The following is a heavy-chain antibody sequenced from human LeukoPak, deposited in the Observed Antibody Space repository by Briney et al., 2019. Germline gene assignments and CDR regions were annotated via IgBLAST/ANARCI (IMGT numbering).Heavy chain of an antibody. CDR3: AREGIAAAGTLFDY. D-gene: IGHD6-13*01. V-gene: IGHV4-59*01. Sequence: SETLSLTCTVSGGSISSYYWSWIRQPPGKGLEWIGYIYYSVSTNYNPSLKSRVTISVDTSKNQFSLKLSSVTAADTAVYYCAREGIAAAGTLFDYWGQGTLVTVSS. CDR1: GGSISSYY. CDR2: IYYSVST. J-gene: IGHJ4*02.